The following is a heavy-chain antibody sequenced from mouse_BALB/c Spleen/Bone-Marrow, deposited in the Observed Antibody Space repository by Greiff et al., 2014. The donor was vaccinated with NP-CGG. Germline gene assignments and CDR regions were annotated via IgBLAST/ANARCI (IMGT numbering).Heavy chain of an antibody. CDR3: ARRDYYGSTYGFDY. J-gene: IGHJ2*01. CDR1: GYSLTSYY. CDR2: IFPRNGST. D-gene: IGHD1-1*01. Sequence: QVQLQQSGPELVKPGASVKISCKASGYSLTSYYIHWVKQRPGQGLEWIGWIFPRNGSTKYNEKFKGKATLTADTSSSTAYMQLSSLTSEDSAVYFCARRDYYGSTYGFDYWGQGTTLTVS. V-gene: IGHV1-66*01.